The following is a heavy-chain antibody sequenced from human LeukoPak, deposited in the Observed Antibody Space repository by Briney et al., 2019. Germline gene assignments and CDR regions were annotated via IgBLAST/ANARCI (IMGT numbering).Heavy chain of an antibody. CDR3: ARDGDTAMVTGNFDY. Sequence: GGSLRLSCAASGFTFSSYAMHWVRQAPGRGLEWVAVISYDGSNKYYADSVKGRFTISRDNSKNTLYLQMNSLRAEDTAVYYCARDGDTAMVTGNFDYWGQGTLVTVSS. V-gene: IGHV3-30*04. CDR2: ISYDGSNK. CDR1: GFTFSSYA. D-gene: IGHD5-18*01. J-gene: IGHJ4*02.